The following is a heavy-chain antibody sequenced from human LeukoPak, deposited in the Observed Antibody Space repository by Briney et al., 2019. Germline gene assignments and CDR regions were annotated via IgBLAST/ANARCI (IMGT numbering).Heavy chain of an antibody. J-gene: IGHJ4*02. V-gene: IGHV1-24*01. CDR3: ATDPFGYSSSWAPYFDY. CDR2: FDPEDGET. CDR1: GYTLTELS. Sequence: APVTVSCKVSGYTLTELSMHWVRQAPGKGLEWMGGFDPEDGETIYAQKFQGRVTMTEDTSTDTAYMELSSLRSEDTAVYYCATDPFGYSSSWAPYFDYWGQGTLVTVSS. D-gene: IGHD6-13*01.